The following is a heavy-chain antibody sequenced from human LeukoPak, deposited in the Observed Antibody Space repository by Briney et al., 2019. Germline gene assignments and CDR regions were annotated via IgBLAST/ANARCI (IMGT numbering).Heavy chain of an antibody. CDR1: GFTFSSYA. V-gene: IGHV3-30-3*01. CDR2: ISYDGSNK. J-gene: IGHJ4*02. CDR3: ASRSDY. Sequence: GGSLRLSCAASGFTFSSYAMHWVRQAPGKGLEWVAVISYDGSNKYYADSVKGRFTISRDNSKNTLYLQMNSLRAEDTTVYYCASRSDYWGQGTLVTVSS.